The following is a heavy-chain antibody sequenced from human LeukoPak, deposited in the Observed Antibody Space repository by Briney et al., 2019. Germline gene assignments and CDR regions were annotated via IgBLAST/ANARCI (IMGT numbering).Heavy chain of an antibody. D-gene: IGHD2-21*01. CDR3: TRNWWGSLDY. J-gene: IGHJ4*02. CDR2: MNGDGTST. CDR1: GFSFSTYW. Sequence: PDGSLRLSCAASGFSFSTYWMSWVRQAPGKGLVYLSHMNGDGTSTTYADSVKGRFTISRDNAKNTLYLQMNSLRAEDTAVYYCTRNWWGSLDYWGQGAPSTVSS. V-gene: IGHV3-74*01.